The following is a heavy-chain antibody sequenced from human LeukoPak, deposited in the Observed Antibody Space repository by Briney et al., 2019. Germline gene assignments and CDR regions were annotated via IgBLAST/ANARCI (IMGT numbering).Heavy chain of an antibody. CDR2: INPNSGGT. V-gene: IGHV1-2*02. Sequence: ASVKVSCKASGYTFTGYYMHWVRQAPGQGLEWMGWINPNSGGTNYAQKFQGRVTMTRDTSISTAYMELSRLRSDDTAVYYCVRFGGVIVPDYYFDYWGQGTLVTVS. CDR3: VRFGGVIVPDYYFDY. CDR1: GYTFTGYY. D-gene: IGHD3-16*02. J-gene: IGHJ4*02.